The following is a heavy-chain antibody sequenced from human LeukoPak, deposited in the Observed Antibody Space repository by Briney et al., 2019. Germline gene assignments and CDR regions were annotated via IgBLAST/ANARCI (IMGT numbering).Heavy chain of an antibody. CDR1: GYPFDNFG. Sequence: ASVTVSFKASGYPFDNFGLTWVRQAPGQGLEWMGWISAYNGNTHYAQKFRGRLTITTDTSTTTAYLELRSLKSDDTAVYYCARDRFGGDLTGESLYWGQGTLVTVSS. D-gene: IGHD2-21*02. V-gene: IGHV1-18*01. J-gene: IGHJ4*02. CDR3: ARDRFGGDLTGESLY. CDR2: ISAYNGNT.